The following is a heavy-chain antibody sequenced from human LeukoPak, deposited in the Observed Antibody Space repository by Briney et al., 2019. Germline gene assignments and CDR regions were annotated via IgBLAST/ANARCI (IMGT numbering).Heavy chain of an antibody. D-gene: IGHD3-16*01. J-gene: IGHJ4*02. CDR1: GFTFTTYW. V-gene: IGHV3-74*01. CDR2: INGDGSSP. CDR3: ARTSPTSHFDF. Sequence: GGSLRLSCAASGFTFTTYWMHWVRQAPGKGLVWVSRINGDGSSPNYADSVKGRFTISRDNARNTLYLQMNSLRAEDTALYYCARTSPTSHFDFWGQGTLVTVSS.